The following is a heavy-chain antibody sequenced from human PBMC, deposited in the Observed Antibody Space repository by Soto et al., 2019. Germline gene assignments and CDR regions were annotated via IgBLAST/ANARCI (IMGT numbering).Heavy chain of an antibody. Sequence: PGESLKISCKGSGHSFTSYWIGWVRQMPGKGLEWMGIIYPGDSDTRYSPSFQGQVTISADKSISTAYLQWSSLKASDTAMYYCARTSAGGKHYYGMDVWGQGTTVTVSS. CDR3: ARTSAGGKHYYGMDV. D-gene: IGHD6-13*01. V-gene: IGHV5-51*01. CDR1: GHSFTSYW. CDR2: IYPGDSDT. J-gene: IGHJ6*02.